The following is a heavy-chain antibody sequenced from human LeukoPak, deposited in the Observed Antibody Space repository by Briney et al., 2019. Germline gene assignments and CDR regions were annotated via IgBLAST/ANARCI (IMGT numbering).Heavy chain of an antibody. V-gene: IGHV4-38-2*02. Sequence: SETLSLTCTVAGYSISSGYDWGWIRHPPGKGLEWIGSIYHSGSSYYNPSLNSPVTISVDTSKHQFYLKLSSVTAADTAVYYCARVRSTSCFPHYDYWGQGTLVTVSS. D-gene: IGHD2-2*01. CDR3: ARVRSTSCFPHYDY. CDR1: GYSISSGYD. J-gene: IGHJ4*02. CDR2: IYHSGSS.